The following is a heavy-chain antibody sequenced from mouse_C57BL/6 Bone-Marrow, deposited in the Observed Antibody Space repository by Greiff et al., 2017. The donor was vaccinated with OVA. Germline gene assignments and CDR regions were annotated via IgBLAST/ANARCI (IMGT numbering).Heavy chain of an antibody. Sequence: QVQLQQPGAELVMPGASVKLSCKASGYTFTSYWMHWVKQRPGQGLEWIGEIDPSDSYTNYNQKFKGKSTLTVDKSSSTAYMQLSSLTSEDSAVYYCARCYYGSSSYWYFEVWGTGTTVTVSS. CDR3: ARCYYGSSSYWYFEV. V-gene: IGHV1-69*01. CDR1: GYTFTSYW. D-gene: IGHD1-1*01. J-gene: IGHJ1*03. CDR2: IDPSDSYT.